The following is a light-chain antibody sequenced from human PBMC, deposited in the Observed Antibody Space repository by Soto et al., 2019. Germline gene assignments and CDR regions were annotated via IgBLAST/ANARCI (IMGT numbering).Light chain of an antibody. CDR2: GAS. CDR1: QTACSNC. Sequence: EIVLTQSPGTLSLSPGERATLSCRASQTACSNCLAWYQQKPGQAPRLLISGASNRATGIPDRFSGSGSGTDFTLTISRLEPEDFAIYYCQQYGGSPGFTFGPGTRVDIK. J-gene: IGKJ3*01. V-gene: IGKV3-20*01. CDR3: QQYGGSPGFT.